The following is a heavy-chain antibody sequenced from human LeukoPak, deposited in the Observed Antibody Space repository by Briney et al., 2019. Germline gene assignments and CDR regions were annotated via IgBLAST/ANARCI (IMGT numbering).Heavy chain of an antibody. J-gene: IGHJ5*02. CDR3: ATDSFSFGDLNPGP. Sequence: PGGSLRLSCAASGFTFSSYWMSWVRQAPGKGLEWVANIIQDGSEKYYVDSVRGRYTISRDNAKSSLYLQMTNLRAEDAAVYYCATDSFSFGDLNPGPWGQGTLVTVSS. V-gene: IGHV3-7*01. CDR1: GFTFSSYW. D-gene: IGHD3-16*01. CDR2: IIQDGSEK.